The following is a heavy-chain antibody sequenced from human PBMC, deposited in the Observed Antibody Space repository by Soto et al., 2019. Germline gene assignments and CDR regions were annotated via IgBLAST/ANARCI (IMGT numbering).Heavy chain of an antibody. CDR3: VYYDNSGYLG. CDR2: ISYDGSNK. J-gene: IGHJ4*02. CDR1: GFTFSNYG. Sequence: QVQLVESGGGVVQPGRSLRLSCAASGFTFSNYGMYWVRQAPGKGLEWVAVISYDGSNKYYADSVKGRFTISRDNSKNTLYLQMNSLRAEDTAVYYCVYYDNSGYLGWGQGTLVTVSS. V-gene: IGHV3-30*03. D-gene: IGHD3-22*01.